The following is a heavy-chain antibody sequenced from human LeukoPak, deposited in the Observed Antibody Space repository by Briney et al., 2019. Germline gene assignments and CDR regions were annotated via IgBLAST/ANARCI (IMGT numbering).Heavy chain of an antibody. V-gene: IGHV3-73*01. J-gene: IGHJ6*02. CDR1: GFTFSGSA. CDR2: IRSKANSYAT. Sequence: GGSLRLSCAASGFTFSGSAMHWVRQASGKGLEWVGRIRSKANSYATAYAASVKGRFTISRDDSKNTAYLQMSSLKTEDTAVYYCTSKVVPAAYYGMDVWGQGTTVTVSS. D-gene: IGHD2-2*01. CDR3: TSKVVPAAYYGMDV.